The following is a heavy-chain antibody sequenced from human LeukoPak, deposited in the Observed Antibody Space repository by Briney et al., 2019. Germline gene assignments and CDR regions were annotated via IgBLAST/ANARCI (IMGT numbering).Heavy chain of an antibody. CDR1: GFTMSSYG. CDR3: AKVQRYNWDDDTVDM. J-gene: IGHJ3*02. D-gene: IGHD1-20*01. V-gene: IGHV3-23*01. CDR2: IITSSDRT. Sequence: GGSLRLSCAASGFTMSSYGMSWIRQAPGKGLEWVSRIITSSDRTYYADSVKGRFTISRDNSKNTLYLQMNSLRAEDTCIYLRAKVQRYNWDDDTVDMWGQGTMVIVSS.